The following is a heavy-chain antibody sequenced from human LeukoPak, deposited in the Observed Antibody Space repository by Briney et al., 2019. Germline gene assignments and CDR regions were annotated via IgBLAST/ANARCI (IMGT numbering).Heavy chain of an antibody. CDR3: ARELTYADY. V-gene: IGHV4-59*04. CDR1: GGSISSYY. Sequence: SETLSLTCTVSGGSISSYYWSWIRQPPGKGLEWIGYIYYSGSTYYNPSLKSRVTMSVDTSKNQFSLKLSSVTAADTAVYYCARELTYADYWGQGTLVTVSS. CDR2: IYYSGST. J-gene: IGHJ4*02. D-gene: IGHD1-26*01.